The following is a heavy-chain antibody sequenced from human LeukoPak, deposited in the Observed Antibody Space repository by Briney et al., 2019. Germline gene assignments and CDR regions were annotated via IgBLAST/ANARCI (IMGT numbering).Heavy chain of an antibody. CDR3: ATTAEGPVN. CDR1: GFTFRSYG. J-gene: IGHJ4*02. V-gene: IGHV3-30*19. CDR2: ISYDGSNK. Sequence: GGSLRLSCAASGFTFRSYGMHWVRQAPGKGLEWVAVISYDGSNKYYADSVKGRFTISRDNSKNTLYLQMNSLRAEDTAVYYCATTAEGPVNWGQGTLVTVSS. D-gene: IGHD2-2*01.